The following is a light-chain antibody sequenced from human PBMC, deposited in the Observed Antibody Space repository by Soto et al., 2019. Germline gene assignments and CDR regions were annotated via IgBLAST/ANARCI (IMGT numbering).Light chain of an antibody. CDR2: DVS. Sequence: QSVLTQPASVSGSPGQSITISCTGTSSDVGGYNYVSWYQQHPGKAPKLMIYDVSNRPSGVSNRFSGSKSGNTASLTISGLQAEDEADYYCSSCTSSSTLYVVFGGGTKVTVL. V-gene: IGLV2-14*01. CDR1: SSDVGGYNY. J-gene: IGLJ2*01. CDR3: SSCTSSSTLYVV.